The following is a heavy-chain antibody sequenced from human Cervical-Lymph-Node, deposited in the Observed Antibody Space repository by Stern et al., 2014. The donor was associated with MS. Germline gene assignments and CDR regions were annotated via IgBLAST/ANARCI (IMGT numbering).Heavy chain of an antibody. D-gene: IGHD3-22*01. CDR3: AGDRHSSGFDH. CDR2: TNPLFGTT. Sequence: QVQLVQSGAEVKKPGSSVTVSCKASGGTFSNYAITWVRQAPGRGLEWMGDTNPLFGTTNYAQKFQGRGTMTAHASTGTAHMALSGLRSEDTAVYYGAGDRHSSGFDHWGQGTLVTVSS. V-gene: IGHV1-69*12. J-gene: IGHJ4*02. CDR1: GGTFSNYA.